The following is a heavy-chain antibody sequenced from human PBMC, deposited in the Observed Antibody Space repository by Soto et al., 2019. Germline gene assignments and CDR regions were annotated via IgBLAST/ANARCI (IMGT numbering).Heavy chain of an antibody. CDR3: ARQEIAGATSAFDI. Sequence: GESLKISCKGSGYSFTTYWIGWVRQKPGKGMEWMGIIFPGDSDIRYSPSLQGQVTISADKSITTAYLQWSSLKASDTAIYYWARQEIAGATSAFDIRGQGTLVTVSS. CDR2: IFPGDSDI. D-gene: IGHD1-26*01. CDR1: GYSFTTYW. V-gene: IGHV5-51*01. J-gene: IGHJ3*02.